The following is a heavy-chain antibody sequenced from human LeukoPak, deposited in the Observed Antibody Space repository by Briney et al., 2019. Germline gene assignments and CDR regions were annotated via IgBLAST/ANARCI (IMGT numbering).Heavy chain of an antibody. Sequence: GGSLRLSCAASGFTFDDYGMSWVRQAPGKGLEWVSGINWNGGSTGCADSVKGRFTISRDNAKNSLYLQMNSLRAEDSALYYCARTYCSSTSCYYYYYMDVWGKGTTVTVSS. CDR3: ARTYCSSTSCYYYYYMDV. J-gene: IGHJ6*03. CDR2: INWNGGST. V-gene: IGHV3-20*04. D-gene: IGHD2-2*01. CDR1: GFTFDDYG.